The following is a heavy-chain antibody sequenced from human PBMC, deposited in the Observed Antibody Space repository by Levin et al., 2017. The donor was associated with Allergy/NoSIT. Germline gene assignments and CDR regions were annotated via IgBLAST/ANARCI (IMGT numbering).Heavy chain of an antibody. V-gene: IGHV4-59*01. CDR2: IYYSGST. Sequence: SQTLSLTCTVSGASISSYYWSWIRQPPGKGLEWIGYIYYSGSTNYNPSLRSRVTISVDTSKNQFSLKLSSVTAADTAVYYCARGRSLDCWGQGTLVTVSS. J-gene: IGHJ4*02. CDR3: ARGRSLDC. CDR1: GASISSYY.